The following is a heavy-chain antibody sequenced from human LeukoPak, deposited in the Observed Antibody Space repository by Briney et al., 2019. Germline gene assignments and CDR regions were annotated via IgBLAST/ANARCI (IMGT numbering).Heavy chain of an antibody. Sequence: GGSLRLSCAASGFTFSSYAMHWVRQAPGKGLEWVAVISYDGSNKYYADSVKGRFTISRDNSKNTLYLQMNSLRAEDTAVYYCASLYCSSTSCPRNYYYYYGMDVWGQGTTVTVSS. D-gene: IGHD2-2*01. CDR2: ISYDGSNK. V-gene: IGHV3-30-3*01. CDR1: GFTFSSYA. CDR3: ASLYCSSTSCPRNYYYYYGMDV. J-gene: IGHJ6*02.